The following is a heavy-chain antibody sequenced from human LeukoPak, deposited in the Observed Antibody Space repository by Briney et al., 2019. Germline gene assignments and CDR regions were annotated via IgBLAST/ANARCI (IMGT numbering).Heavy chain of an antibody. D-gene: IGHD2-2*01. J-gene: IGHJ4*02. Sequence: GGSLRLSCAASGFTFSSYAMSWVRQAPGKGLEWVSAISGSGGSTYYADSVKGRFTISRDNSKNTLYLQMNSLRAEDTAVYYCAKDPYYCSSTSCYPKPKGYWGQGTLVTVSS. CDR1: GFTFSSYA. CDR2: ISGSGGST. V-gene: IGHV3-23*01. CDR3: AKDPYYCSSTSCYPKPKGY.